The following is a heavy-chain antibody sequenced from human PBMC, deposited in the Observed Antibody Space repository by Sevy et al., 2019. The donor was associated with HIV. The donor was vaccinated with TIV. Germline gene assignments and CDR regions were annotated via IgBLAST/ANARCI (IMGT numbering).Heavy chain of an antibody. CDR3: ARDAGGGTTNSGMDV. Sequence: ASVKVSCKASGYTFIDEYLHWVQQAPGQGLEWMGRVYPNSGGTNYAQRFQGRVTMTRDTSISTAYMELSRLRSDDTAVYYCARDAGGGTTNSGMDVWGQWTTVTVSS. CDR1: GYTFIDEY. J-gene: IGHJ6*02. CDR2: VYPNSGGT. V-gene: IGHV1-2*06. D-gene: IGHD1-7*01.